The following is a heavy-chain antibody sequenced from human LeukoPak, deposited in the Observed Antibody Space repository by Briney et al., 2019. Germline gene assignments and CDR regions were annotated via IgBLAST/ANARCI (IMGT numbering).Heavy chain of an antibody. D-gene: IGHD5-12*01. CDR1: GFSLSTSGVG. J-gene: IGHJ4*02. CDR3: AHTGYSGYRDDYYFDY. V-gene: IGHV2-5*02. Sequence: SGPTLVNPTQTLTLTCTFSGFSLSTSGVGVGWIRQPPGKALEWLALIYWDDDKRYSPSLKSRLTITKDTSKNQVVLTMTNMDPVDTATYYCAHTGYSGYRDDYYFDYWGQGTLVTVSS. CDR2: IYWDDDK.